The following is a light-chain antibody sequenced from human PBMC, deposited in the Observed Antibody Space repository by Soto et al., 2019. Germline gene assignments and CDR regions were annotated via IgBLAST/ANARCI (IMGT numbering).Light chain of an antibody. CDR2: EVS. V-gene: IGLV2-8*01. Sequence: QSVLTQPPSASGSPGQSVTIACTGTSSDVGRYNYISWYQQRPGKAPKLIIYEVSKRPSGVPDRLSGLKYGNTASLTVSGLQAEDEADYYCSSYAGNRRYVCGTRTKATVL. CDR3: SSYAGNRRYV. J-gene: IGLJ1*01. CDR1: SSDVGRYNY.